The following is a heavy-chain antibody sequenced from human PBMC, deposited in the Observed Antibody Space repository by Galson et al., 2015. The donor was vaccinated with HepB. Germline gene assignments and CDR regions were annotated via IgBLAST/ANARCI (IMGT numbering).Heavy chain of an antibody. CDR3: ARDPATFGGNWNYFDS. Sequence: SLRLSCAASGFTFNNYAMHWVRQAPGKGLEWVALISSDGTLQFYAGSVTGRFIISRDNSKSTLYLLMDSLRAEDTAVYYCARDPATFGGNWNYFDSWGQGTLVTVSS. D-gene: IGHD1-1*01. CDR1: GFTFNNYA. V-gene: IGHV3-30*04. CDR2: ISSDGTLQ. J-gene: IGHJ4*02.